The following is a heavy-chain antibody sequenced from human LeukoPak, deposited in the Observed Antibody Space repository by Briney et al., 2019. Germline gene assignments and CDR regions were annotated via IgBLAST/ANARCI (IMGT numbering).Heavy chain of an antibody. CDR3: ARDLEVEGIGPTL. CDR1: GFTFSDYF. CDR2: ISRSSSYI. Sequence: GGSLRLSCAASGFTFSDYFMNWVRQAPGKGLEWVSSISRSSSYIYYADSMKGRFTISRDNAKNSLYLQMNSPRAEDTAVYYCARDLEVEGIGPTLWGQGTLVTVSS. D-gene: IGHD2-15*01. J-gene: IGHJ4*02. V-gene: IGHV3-21*01.